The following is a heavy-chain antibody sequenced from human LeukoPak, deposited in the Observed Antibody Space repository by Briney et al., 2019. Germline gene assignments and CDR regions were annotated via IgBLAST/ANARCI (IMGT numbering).Heavy chain of an antibody. CDR1: GGSISSGSYY. J-gene: IGHJ6*03. Sequence: KSSETLSLTCTVSGGSISSGSYYWSWIRQPAGKGLEWIGRIYTSGSTNYNPSLKSRVTISVDTSKNQFSLKLSSVTAADTAVYYCARDALDSSGYYFVSPRPGYYYMDVWGKGTTVTISS. D-gene: IGHD3-22*01. CDR3: ARDALDSSGYYFVSPRPGYYYMDV. V-gene: IGHV4-61*02. CDR2: IYTSGST.